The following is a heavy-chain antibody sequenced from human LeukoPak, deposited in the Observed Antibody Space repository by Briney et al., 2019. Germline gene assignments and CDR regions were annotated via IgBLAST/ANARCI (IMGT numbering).Heavy chain of an antibody. CDR3: AKGGYYDLDAFDI. CDR1: GFTFDGSV. D-gene: IGHD1-26*01. V-gene: IGHV3-20*04. J-gene: IGHJ3*02. CDR2: INWNGGST. Sequence: GGSLRLSCAASGFTFDGSVMSWVRQAPGKGLEWVSSINWNGGSTGYADSVKGRFTISRDNAKNSLYLQMNSLRAEDTALYYCAKGGYYDLDAFDIWGQGTMVTVSS.